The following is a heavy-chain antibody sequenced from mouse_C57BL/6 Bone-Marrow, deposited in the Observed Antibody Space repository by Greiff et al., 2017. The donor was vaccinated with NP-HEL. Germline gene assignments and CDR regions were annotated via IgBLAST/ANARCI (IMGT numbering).Heavy chain of an antibody. J-gene: IGHJ4*01. Sequence: VQLQQPGAELVKPGASVKLSCKASGYTFTSYWMPWVKQRPGQGLEWIGMLNPNSGSTNYNEKFTSKATLTVDHSSSTAYMHLSSLTSEDSAVYYCASYYYGSPLIDYWGQGTSVTVSS. D-gene: IGHD1-1*01. V-gene: IGHV1-64*01. CDR1: GYTFTSYW. CDR2: LNPNSGST. CDR3: ASYYYGSPLIDY.